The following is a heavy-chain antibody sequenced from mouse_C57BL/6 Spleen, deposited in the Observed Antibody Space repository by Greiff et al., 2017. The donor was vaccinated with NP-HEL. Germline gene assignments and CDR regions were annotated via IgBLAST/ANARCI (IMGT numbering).Heavy chain of an antibody. D-gene: IGHD2-1*01. J-gene: IGHJ3*01. CDR1: GYAFSSSW. CDR3: ARYYYGNPWFAY. V-gene: IGHV1-82*01. CDR2: IYPGDGDT. Sequence: VQLQQSGPELVKPGASVKISCKASGYAFSSSWMNWVKQRPGKGLEWIGRIYPGDGDTNYNGKFKGKATLTADKSSSTAYMQLSSLTSEDSAVYFCARYYYGNPWFAYWGQGTLVTVSA.